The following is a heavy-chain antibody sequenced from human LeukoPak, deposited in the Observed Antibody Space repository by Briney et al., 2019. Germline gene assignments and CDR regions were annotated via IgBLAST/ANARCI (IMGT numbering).Heavy chain of an antibody. CDR2: IKYDDSDT. CDR1: GFTFSSYW. Sequence: GGPLRLSCAASGFTFSSYWMHWVRQAPGKGLVWVSRIKYDDSDTHYADSVKGRFTISRDNAKNTLYLQMNSLGAEDTAVYYCTAIRPDYWGQGTLVTVSS. D-gene: IGHD2-21*02. CDR3: TAIRPDY. J-gene: IGHJ4*02. V-gene: IGHV3-74*01.